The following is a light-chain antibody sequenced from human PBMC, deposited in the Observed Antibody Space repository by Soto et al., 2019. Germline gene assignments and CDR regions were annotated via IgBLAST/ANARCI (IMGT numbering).Light chain of an antibody. CDR1: QSIRNN. J-gene: IGKJ2*01. Sequence: DIPLTQSPSSLSTSVGDRVTITCRASQSIRNNLNWYQQKPRGAPKLLISAASRLQGGVPLRFSGGGSGADFSLIISSLQPEDFATYYCQQGYSTPYTFGQGTSLEIK. CDR3: QQGYSTPYT. CDR2: AAS. V-gene: IGKV1-39*01.